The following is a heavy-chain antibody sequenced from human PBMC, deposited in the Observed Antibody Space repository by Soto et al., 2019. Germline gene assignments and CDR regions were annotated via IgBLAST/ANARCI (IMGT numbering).Heavy chain of an antibody. CDR3: ARRYGDCLAY. J-gene: IGHJ4*02. D-gene: IGHD4-17*01. CDR2: IYYSGST. Sequence: PSETLSLTCTASGGSISSYYWSWIRQPPGKGLEWIGYIYYSGSTNCNPSLKSRVTISVDTSKNQFSLKLSSVTAADTAVCYCARRYGDCLAYWGQGTLVTVSS. CDR1: GGSISSYY. V-gene: IGHV4-59*08.